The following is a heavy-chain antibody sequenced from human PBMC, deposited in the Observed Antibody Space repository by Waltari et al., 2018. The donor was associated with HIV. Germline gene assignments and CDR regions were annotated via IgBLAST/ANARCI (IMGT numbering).Heavy chain of an antibody. CDR1: GYTFTGYH. V-gene: IGHV1-2*06. D-gene: IGHD4-17*01. CDR2: INPNTGGT. Sequence: QVHLIQSGAEVRDPGASVKVSCKASGYTFTGYHLHWVRQAPGQGLEWMGRINPNTGGTNYAQKFQARVTMTRDISIGTAYMELTSLRPNDTAVYYCARVTTVTGDSYFYYGMDVWGQGTTVVVSS. CDR3: ARVTTVTGDSYFYYGMDV. J-gene: IGHJ6*02.